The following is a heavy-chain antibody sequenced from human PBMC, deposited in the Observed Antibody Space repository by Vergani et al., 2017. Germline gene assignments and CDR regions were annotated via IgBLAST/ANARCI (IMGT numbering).Heavy chain of an antibody. Sequence: EVQLVQSGAEVKTPGESLKISCKGSGYSFTSYWIGWVRQMPGKGLAWLGIIYPGDSDIRYSPSFQGQFTISADKSISTAYLQWSSLKASDTAMYYCAKHSEEMATIEAFDIWGQGTMVTVSS. J-gene: IGHJ3*02. CDR1: GYSFTSYW. CDR2: IYPGDSDI. V-gene: IGHV5-51*01. CDR3: AKHSEEMATIEAFDI. D-gene: IGHD5-24*01.